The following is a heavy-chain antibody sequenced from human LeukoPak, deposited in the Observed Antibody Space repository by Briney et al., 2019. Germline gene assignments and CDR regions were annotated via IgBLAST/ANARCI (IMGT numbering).Heavy chain of an antibody. CDR3: ARDGYYDSSGYYSGAFDI. Sequence: VRSLRLSCAASGLTFSSYSMNWVCQAPGKGLEWVSSIISSSSYIYYADSVKGRFTISRDNAKNSLYLQMNSLRAEDTAVYYCARDGYYDSSGYYSGAFDIWGQGTMVTVSS. D-gene: IGHD3-22*01. CDR1: GLTFSSYS. V-gene: IGHV3-21*01. CDR2: IISSSSYI. J-gene: IGHJ3*02.